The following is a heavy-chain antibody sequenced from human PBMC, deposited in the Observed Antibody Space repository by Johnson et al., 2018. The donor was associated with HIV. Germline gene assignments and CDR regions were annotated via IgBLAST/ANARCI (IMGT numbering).Heavy chain of an antibody. CDR1: GFTFSSYA. CDR3: ARSGGYPNAFDM. Sequence: VQLVESGGGVVQPGRSLRLSCAASGFTFSSYAMHWVRQAPGKGLEWVSVISYDGSNKYYADSVKGRFTISRDTSKNTLYLQMNSLRAEDTAVYYCARSGGYPNAFDMWGQGTLVTVPA. J-gene: IGHJ3*02. CDR2: ISYDGSNK. V-gene: IGHV3-30-3*01. D-gene: IGHD6-13*01.